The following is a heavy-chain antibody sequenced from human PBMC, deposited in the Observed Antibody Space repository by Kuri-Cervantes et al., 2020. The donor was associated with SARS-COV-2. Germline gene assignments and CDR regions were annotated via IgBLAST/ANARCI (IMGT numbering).Heavy chain of an antibody. CDR2: INPDGSYT. D-gene: IGHD1-14*01. Sequence: GESLKISCAASGFTFSSYEMNWVRVRQAPGKGLVWAARINPDGSYTKNADSVKGRFTLSRDNAKNMLLLQMNSLRAEDTAVYYCVSDGDNRNFDYWGQGTLVTVSS. J-gene: IGHJ4*02. V-gene: IGHV3-74*01. CDR1: GFTFSSYE. CDR3: VSDGDNRNFDY.